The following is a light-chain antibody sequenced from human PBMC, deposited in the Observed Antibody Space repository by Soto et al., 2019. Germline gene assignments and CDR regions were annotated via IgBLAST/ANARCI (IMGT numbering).Light chain of an antibody. CDR2: KVS. Sequence: DVVMTQSPLSLPVTLGQPASISCRSSQSLVHSDGNTYLSWFQQRPGQSPRRLIYKVSKRDSGVPDRISGSGSGTDFTLKISRVEAEGVGVYYCVQGSQWPLLFGPGTKVDIK. CDR3: VQGSQWPLL. CDR1: QSLVHSDGNTY. V-gene: IGKV2-30*02. J-gene: IGKJ3*01.